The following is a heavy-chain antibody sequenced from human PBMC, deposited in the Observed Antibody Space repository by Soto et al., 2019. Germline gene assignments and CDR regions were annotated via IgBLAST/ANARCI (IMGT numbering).Heavy chain of an antibody. CDR1: GFTFYSYS. CDR3: AGDAGPGAFDP. CDR2: ISDSGSSI. V-gene: IGHV3-21*01. Sequence: TGGSLRLSCAASGFTFYSYSMSWVRQAPGKGLEWVSSISDSGSSIYYADSVKGRFTISRDNARNSLFLQLNSLRAEDSAVYYCAGDAGPGAFDPWGRGILVTVLL. J-gene: IGHJ5*02. D-gene: IGHD4-17*01.